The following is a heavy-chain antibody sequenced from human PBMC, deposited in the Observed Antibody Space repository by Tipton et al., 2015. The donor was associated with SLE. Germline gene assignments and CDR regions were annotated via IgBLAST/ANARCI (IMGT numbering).Heavy chain of an antibody. D-gene: IGHD6-19*01. V-gene: IGHV4-59*01. CDR3: ARDRKGSSGWSSFDY. CDR1: GGSISSYY. J-gene: IGHJ4*02. Sequence: TLSLTCTVSGGSISSYYWSWIRQPPGKGLEWIGYIYYSGSTNYNPSLKSRVTISVDTSKNQFSLKLSSVTAADTVVYYCARDRKGSSGWSSFDYWGQGTLVTVSS. CDR2: IYYSGST.